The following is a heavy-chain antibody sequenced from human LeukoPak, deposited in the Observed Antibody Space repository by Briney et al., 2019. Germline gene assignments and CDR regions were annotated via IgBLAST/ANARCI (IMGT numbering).Heavy chain of an antibody. V-gene: IGHV4-59*01. CDR1: SGSISSYY. Sequence: SETLSLTCTVPSGSISSYYWSWIRQSPGKGLGWVGLIYYSGNTNYNPSLKSRVTISIDTSKNQFSLKLSSVTAADTAVYYCARVKLSYANDLSTFDIWGQGTMVDVSS. CDR2: IYYSGNT. CDR3: ARVKLSYANDLSTFDI. J-gene: IGHJ3*02. D-gene: IGHD3-16*01.